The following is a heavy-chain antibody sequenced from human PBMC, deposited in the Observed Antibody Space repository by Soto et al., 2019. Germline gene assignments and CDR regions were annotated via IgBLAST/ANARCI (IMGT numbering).Heavy chain of an antibody. CDR3: VRESHGDY. J-gene: IGHJ4*02. CDR2: IDHDGPT. V-gene: IGHV3-74*01. CDR1: GFTFSNYW. Sequence: EVQLVESGGGLVQPGGSLRLSCAGSGFTFSNYWMHWVRQAPGKGLEWVSRIDHDGPTDYADSVRGRFTISRDNAENTLYLHMNSLRAEDTAVYYCVRESHGDYWGQGTLVTVSS.